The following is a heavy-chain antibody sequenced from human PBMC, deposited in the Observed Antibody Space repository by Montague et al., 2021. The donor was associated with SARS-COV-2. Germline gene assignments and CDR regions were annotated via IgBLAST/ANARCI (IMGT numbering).Heavy chain of an antibody. Sequence: SLRLSCAASGFTFSSYAMNLVRQAPGKGLEWVSLIYNGGLDTFYSDSXGGRFTISRDNSNNMLYLQMSSLRAEDTAVYYCAKGQMSVAENFQHWGQGTLVTVSS. CDR1: GFTFSSYA. CDR3: AKGQMSVAENFQH. J-gene: IGHJ1*01. V-gene: IGHV3-23*03. CDR2: IYNGGLDT.